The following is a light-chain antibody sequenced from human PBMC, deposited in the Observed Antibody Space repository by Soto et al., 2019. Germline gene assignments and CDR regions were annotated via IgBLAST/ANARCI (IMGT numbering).Light chain of an antibody. V-gene: IGLV1-44*01. CDR2: SDD. CDR1: SSNIGGNT. Sequence: QSVLTQPPSASGTPGQTVTISCSGSSSNIGGNTVNWYQQLPGTAPKLLIYSDDRRPSGVPDRFSGAKSGTSASLAISGLQSEDEADYYCAAWDDSLIGPVFGGGTQLTVL. CDR3: AAWDDSLIGPV. J-gene: IGLJ3*02.